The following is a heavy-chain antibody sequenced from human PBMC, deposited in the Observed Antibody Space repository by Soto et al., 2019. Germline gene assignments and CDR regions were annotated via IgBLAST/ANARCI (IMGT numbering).Heavy chain of an antibody. D-gene: IGHD3-10*01. CDR3: ATSYGSGSRAFDY. J-gene: IGHJ4*02. Sequence: QVQLVQSGAEVKKPGSSVKVSCKASGDTFSFYSINWVRQAPGLGLEWMGRFNPILSMSNSAQKFQGRVTLTADKSTSTAYMVLSSLRSEDTAMYYCATSYGSGSRAFDYWGQGALVTGSS. CDR1: GDTFSFYS. V-gene: IGHV1-69*02. CDR2: FNPILSMS.